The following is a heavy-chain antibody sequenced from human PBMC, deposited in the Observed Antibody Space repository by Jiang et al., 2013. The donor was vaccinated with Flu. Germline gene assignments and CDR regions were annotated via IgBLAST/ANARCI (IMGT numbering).Heavy chain of an antibody. D-gene: IGHD6-6*01. Sequence: GSGLVKPSQTLSLTCTVSGVSINSGDYYWTWIRQPPAEGLEWIGYVYTSGDTYYTPSLRSRVTMSLDTSKSQFSLKLDSVTAADMAVYFCVRDGTIAGRPGVFDLWGPGXMVTVSS. V-gene: IGHV4-30-4*01. J-gene: IGHJ3*01. CDR1: GVSINSGDYY. CDR3: VRDGTIAGRPGVFDL. CDR2: VYTSGDT.